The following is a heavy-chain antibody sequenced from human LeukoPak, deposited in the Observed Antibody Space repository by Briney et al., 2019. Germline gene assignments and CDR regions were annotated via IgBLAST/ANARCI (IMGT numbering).Heavy chain of an antibody. J-gene: IGHJ4*02. CDR3: ARDARYQLPRGDFDY. V-gene: IGHV3-7*01. D-gene: IGHD2-2*01. Sequence: GGSLRLSCAVSGFTVSSNYMTWVRQAPGKGLEWVANIKQDGSEKYYVDSVKGRFTISRDNAKNSLYLQMNSLRAEDTAVYYCARDARYQLPRGDFDYWGQGTLVTVSS. CDR2: IKQDGSEK. CDR1: GFTVSSNY.